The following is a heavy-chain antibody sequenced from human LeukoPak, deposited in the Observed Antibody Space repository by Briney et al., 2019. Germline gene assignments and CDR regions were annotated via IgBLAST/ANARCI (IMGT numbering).Heavy chain of an antibody. Sequence: SETLSLTCAVYGGSFSGYYWSWIRQPPGKGLEWIGEINHSGSTNYNPSLKSRVTISVDTSENQFSLKLSSVTAADTAVYYCARVGYYGSGSYPRSLYYFDYWGQGTLVTVSS. CDR3: ARVGYYGSGSYPRSLYYFDY. J-gene: IGHJ4*02. D-gene: IGHD3-10*01. V-gene: IGHV4-34*01. CDR2: INHSGST. CDR1: GGSFSGYY.